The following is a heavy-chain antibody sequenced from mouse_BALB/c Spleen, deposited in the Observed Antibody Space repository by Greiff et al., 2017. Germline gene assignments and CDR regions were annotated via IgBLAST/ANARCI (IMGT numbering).Heavy chain of an antibody. CDR1: GFNIKDTY. CDR3: ARDTTATYYFDY. D-gene: IGHD1-2*01. Sequence: VQLKQSGAELVKPGASVKLSCTASGFNIKDTYMHWVKQRPEQGLEWIGRIDPANGNTKYDPKFQGKATITADTSSNTAYLQLSSLTSEDTAVYYCARDTTATYYFDYWGQGTTLTVSS. CDR2: IDPANGNT. V-gene: IGHV14-3*02. J-gene: IGHJ2*01.